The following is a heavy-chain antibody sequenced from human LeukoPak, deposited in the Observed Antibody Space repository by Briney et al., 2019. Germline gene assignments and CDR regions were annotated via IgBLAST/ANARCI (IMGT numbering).Heavy chain of an antibody. Sequence: GGSLRLSCAASGFTFSSYGMHWVRQAPGKGLEWVAVISYDGSNKYYADSVKGRFTISRDNSKNTLYLQMNSLRAEDTAVYYCAKDLVGVAYYYYGMDVWGQGTTVTVSS. CDR1: GFTFSSYG. CDR3: AKDLVGVAYYYYGMDV. J-gene: IGHJ6*02. D-gene: IGHD1-26*01. V-gene: IGHV3-30*18. CDR2: ISYDGSNK.